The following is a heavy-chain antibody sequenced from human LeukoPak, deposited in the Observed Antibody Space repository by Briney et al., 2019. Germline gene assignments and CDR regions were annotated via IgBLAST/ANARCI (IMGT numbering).Heavy chain of an antibody. V-gene: IGHV1-2*06. CDR2: INPNSGGT. CDR1: GYTFIDYY. Sequence: ASVKVSCKASGYTFIDYYVNWVRQAPGQGLEWMGRINPNSGGTNYAQKFRGRVTMTRDTSISAVYMELTSLTSDDTAVYYCAKWGGVQFDPWGQGTLVTVSS. D-gene: IGHD2-8*01. CDR3: AKWGGVQFDP. J-gene: IGHJ5*02.